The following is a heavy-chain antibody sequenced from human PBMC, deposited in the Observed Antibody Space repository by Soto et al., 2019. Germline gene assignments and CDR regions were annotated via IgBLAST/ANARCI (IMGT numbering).Heavy chain of an antibody. V-gene: IGHV3-9*01. D-gene: IGHD1-20*01. CDR2: IIWNSVKI. CDR3: AKAITVSKGYYDL. CDR1: GFSFGDYG. J-gene: IGHJ4*02. Sequence: GGTLRLSCAASGFSFGDYGMHWVRQPPGKGLEWVSGIIWNSVKIFYADSVRGRFTIYRDNAKNSLYLEMNSLKPEDTALYYCAKAITVSKGYYDLWGQGTLVTVSS.